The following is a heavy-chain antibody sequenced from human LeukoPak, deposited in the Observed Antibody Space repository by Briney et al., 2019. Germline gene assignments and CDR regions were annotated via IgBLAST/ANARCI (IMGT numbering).Heavy chain of an antibody. D-gene: IGHD1-26*01. CDR1: RGSVSGGNYY. J-gene: IGHJ6*02. CDR3: AREQLAGGSYYYYYGMDV. CDR2: IYYSGST. Sequence: KPSETLSLTCTVSRGSVSGGNYYWSWIRQPPGKGLAWIGYIYYSGSTNYNPSLKSRVTISVDTSKNQFSLKLSSVTAADTAVYYCAREQLAGGSYYYYYGMDVWGQGTTVSVSS. V-gene: IGHV4-61*01.